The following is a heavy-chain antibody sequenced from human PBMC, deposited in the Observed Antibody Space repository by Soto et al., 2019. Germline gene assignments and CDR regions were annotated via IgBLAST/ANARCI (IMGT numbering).Heavy chain of an antibody. CDR2: ISYDGSNK. V-gene: IGHV3-30-3*01. J-gene: IGHJ6*02. CDR1: GFTFSSYA. Sequence: GGSLRLSCAASGFTFSSYAMHWVRQAPGKGLEWVSVISYDGSNKYYADSVKGRFTISRDNSKNTLYLQMNSLRAEDTAVYYCARSRDCSSTSCYEFYYYYGMDVSGQVTTVTFSS. CDR3: ARSRDCSSTSCYEFYYYYGMDV. D-gene: IGHD2-2*01.